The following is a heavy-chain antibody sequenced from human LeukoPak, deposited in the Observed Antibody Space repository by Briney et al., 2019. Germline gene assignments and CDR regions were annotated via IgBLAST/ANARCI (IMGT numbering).Heavy chain of an antibody. CDR2: INHSGST. D-gene: IGHD6-6*01. J-gene: IGHJ6*03. CDR3: ARSARTPLYYYYYYMGV. Sequence: SETLSLTCAVYGGSFSGYYWSWIRQPPGKGREWIGEINHSGSTNYNPSLKSRVTISVVTYKNQFSLKLSSVTAADTAVYYCARSARTPLYYYYYYMGVWGKGTTVTVSS. CDR1: GGSFSGYY. V-gene: IGHV4-34*01.